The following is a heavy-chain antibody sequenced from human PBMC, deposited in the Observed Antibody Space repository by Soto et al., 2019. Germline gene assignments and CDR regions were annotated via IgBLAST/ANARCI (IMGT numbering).Heavy chain of an antibody. D-gene: IGHD3-10*01. J-gene: IGHJ4*02. V-gene: IGHV3-23*01. Sequence: GESLRLSCAASGFTFSSYAMSWVRQAPGKGLEWVSAISASGGSTYHADSVRGRFTISRDNSKNTLYLHMNSLRAEDTAVYYCAKEGSRGAFWGQGTLVTVSS. CDR2: ISASGGST. CDR3: AKEGSRGAF. CDR1: GFTFSSYA.